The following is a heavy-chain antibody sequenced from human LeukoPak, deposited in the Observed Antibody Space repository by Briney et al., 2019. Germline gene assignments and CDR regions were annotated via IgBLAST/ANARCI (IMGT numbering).Heavy chain of an antibody. J-gene: IGHJ5*02. CDR3: ARGRLGSTNWFDP. CDR2: ISAYNGNT. D-gene: IGHD2-2*01. Sequence: ASVKVSCKASGGTFSSYAISWVRQAPGQGLEWMGWISAYNGNTNYAQKLQGRVTMTTDTSTSTAYMELRSLRSDDTAVYYCARGRLGSTNWFDPGAREPWSPSPQ. V-gene: IGHV1-18*01. CDR1: GGTFSSYA.